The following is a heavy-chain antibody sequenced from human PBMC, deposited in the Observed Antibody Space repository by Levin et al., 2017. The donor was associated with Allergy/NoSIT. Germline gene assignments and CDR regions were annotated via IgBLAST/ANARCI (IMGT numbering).Heavy chain of an antibody. Sequence: SQTLSLTCAVYGGSFSGYYWSWIRQPPGKGLEWIGEINHSGSTNYNPSLKSRVTISVDTSKNQFSLKLSSVTAADTAVYYCARAPGSYTAMVDYWGQGTLVTVSS. D-gene: IGHD5-18*01. CDR2: INHSGST. CDR1: GGSFSGYY. V-gene: IGHV4-34*01. CDR3: ARAPGSYTAMVDY. J-gene: IGHJ4*02.